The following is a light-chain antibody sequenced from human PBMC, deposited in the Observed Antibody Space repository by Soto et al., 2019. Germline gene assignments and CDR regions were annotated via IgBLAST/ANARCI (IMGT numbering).Light chain of an antibody. CDR3: SSYTSSSPVV. J-gene: IGLJ2*01. CDR2: EVI. CDR1: SSDVGGYNY. Sequence: QSALTQPASVSGSPGQSITISCTGTSSDVGGYNYVSWYQQHPGKAPKLMIYEVINRPSGVSNRFSGSTSGNTASLTISGLQAEDEADYYCSSYTSSSPVVFGGGTKLTVL. V-gene: IGLV2-14*01.